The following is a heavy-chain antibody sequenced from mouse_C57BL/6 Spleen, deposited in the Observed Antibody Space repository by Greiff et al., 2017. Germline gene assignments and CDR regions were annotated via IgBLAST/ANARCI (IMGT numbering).Heavy chain of an antibody. CDR1: GFTFSDYG. V-gene: IGHV5-17*01. CDR2: ISSGSSTI. CDR3: ASVRLRRDYAMDY. Sequence: EVMLVESGGGLVKPGGSLKLSCAASGFTFSDYGMHWVRQAPEKGLEWVAYISSGSSTIYYADTVKGRFTISRDNAKNTLFLQMTSLRSEDEAVYYCASVRLRRDYAMDYWGQGTSVTVSS. J-gene: IGHJ4*01. D-gene: IGHD2-4*01.